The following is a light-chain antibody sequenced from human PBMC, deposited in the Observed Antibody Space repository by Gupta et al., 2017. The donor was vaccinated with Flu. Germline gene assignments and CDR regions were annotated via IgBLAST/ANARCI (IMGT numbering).Light chain of an antibody. J-gene: IGLJ3*02. CDR1: SSNTGSNY. CDR3: AAWDDSLSAWV. CDR2: RNN. V-gene: IGLV1-47*01. Sequence: QSVLTQPPSASGTPGQRVTTPCSVSSSNTGSNYVYWYQQLPGTAPKLLIYRNNQRPSGVPDRFSGSKSGTSATLAISGLRSEDEADYYCAAWDDSLSAWVFGGGTKLTVL.